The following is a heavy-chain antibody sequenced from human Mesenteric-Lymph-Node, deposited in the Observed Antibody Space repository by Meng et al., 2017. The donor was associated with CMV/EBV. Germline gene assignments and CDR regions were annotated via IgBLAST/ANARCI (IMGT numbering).Heavy chain of an antibody. Sequence: SGYSFTTYWINWVRQMPGKGLEWMGKIDPADSYTNYSPSFQGHVIISADKSISTAYLQWSSLQASDTAIYYCARLGYSYGQPAGVDYWGQGTLVTVSS. J-gene: IGHJ4*02. D-gene: IGHD5-18*01. CDR2: IDPADSYT. CDR1: GYSFTTYW. CDR3: ARLGYSYGQPAGVDY. V-gene: IGHV5-10-1*01.